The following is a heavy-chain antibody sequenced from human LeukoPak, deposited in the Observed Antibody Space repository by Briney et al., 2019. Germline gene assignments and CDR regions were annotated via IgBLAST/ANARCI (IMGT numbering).Heavy chain of an antibody. V-gene: IGHV4-4*02. J-gene: IGHJ4*02. Sequence: PSETLSLTCAVSGGSISSSNWWSWVRQPPGKGLEWIGEIYHSGSTNYNPSLKSRVTISVDKPKNQFSLKLSSVTAADTAVYYCARGRDGYIFDYWGQGTLVTVSS. CDR1: GGSISSSNW. CDR3: ARGRDGYIFDY. CDR2: IYHSGST. D-gene: IGHD5-24*01.